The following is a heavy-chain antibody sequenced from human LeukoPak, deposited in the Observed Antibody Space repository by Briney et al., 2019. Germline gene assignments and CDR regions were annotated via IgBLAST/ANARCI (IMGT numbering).Heavy chain of an antibody. CDR2: IIPIIGTA. J-gene: IGHJ6*02. CDR1: GGTFSSYA. D-gene: IGHD2-2*01. V-gene: IGHV1-69*13. CDR3: ATGNIVVVPAAIHDYYYGMDV. Sequence: SVKVSCKASGGTFSSYAISWVRQAPGQGLEWMGGIIPIIGTANYAQKFQGRATITADESTSTAYMELSSLRFEDTAVYYCATGNIVVVPAAIHDYYYGMDVWGQGTTVTVSS.